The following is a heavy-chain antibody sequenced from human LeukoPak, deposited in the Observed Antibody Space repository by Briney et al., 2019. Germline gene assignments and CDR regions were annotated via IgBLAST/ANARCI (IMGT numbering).Heavy chain of an antibody. J-gene: IGHJ6*03. CDR3: ARTLWFGDMDV. V-gene: IGHV4-39*07. CDR2: IYHSGST. CDR1: GGSISSYY. D-gene: IGHD3-10*01. Sequence: SEILSLTCTVSGGSISSYYWGWIRQPPGKGLEWIGSIYHSGSTYYNPSLKSRVTISVDTSKNQFSLKLSSVTAADTAVYYCARTLWFGDMDVWGKGTTVTVSS.